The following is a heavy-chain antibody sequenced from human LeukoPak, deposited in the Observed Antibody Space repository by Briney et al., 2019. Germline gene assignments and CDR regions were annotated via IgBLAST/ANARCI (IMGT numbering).Heavy chain of an antibody. Sequence: GGSLRLSCAASGFTVSSNYMSWVRQAPGKGLEWVSVIYSGGSTYYADSVKGRFTISRDNSKNTLYLQMNSLRAEDTAVYYCTRWTTDAFDIWGQGTMVTVSS. J-gene: IGHJ3*02. CDR2: IYSGGST. V-gene: IGHV3-53*01. CDR1: GFTVSSNY. CDR3: TRWTTDAFDI. D-gene: IGHD1-1*01.